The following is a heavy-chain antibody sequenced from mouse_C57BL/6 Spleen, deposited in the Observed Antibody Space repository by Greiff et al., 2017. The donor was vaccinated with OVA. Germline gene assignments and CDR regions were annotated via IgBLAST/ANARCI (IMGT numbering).Heavy chain of an antibody. Sequence: QVQLQQSGPELVKPGASVKLSCKASGYTFTSYDINWVKQRPGQGLEWIGWIYPRDGSPKYNEKFKGKATLTVDTSSSTAYMELHSLTSEDSAVYFCAMGLYVDYAMDYWGQGTSVTVSS. CDR2: IYPRDGSP. J-gene: IGHJ4*01. V-gene: IGHV1-85*01. CDR3: AMGLYVDYAMDY. D-gene: IGHD2-3*01. CDR1: GYTFTSYD.